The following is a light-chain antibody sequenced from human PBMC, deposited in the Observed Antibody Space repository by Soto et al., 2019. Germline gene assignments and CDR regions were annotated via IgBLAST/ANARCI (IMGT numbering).Light chain of an antibody. V-gene: IGKV3-20*01. CDR3: QQYVTPPYT. CDR1: RSVSFAY. Sequence: IVLTQSPDTLSLSPGERASLSCRASRSVSFAYVAWYQLRPGQAPRLLIYGASSRATGIPDRFGGSGSGTDFTLTIGRLEPEDSAVYYCQQYVTPPYTFGQGIKLEI. CDR2: GAS. J-gene: IGKJ2*01.